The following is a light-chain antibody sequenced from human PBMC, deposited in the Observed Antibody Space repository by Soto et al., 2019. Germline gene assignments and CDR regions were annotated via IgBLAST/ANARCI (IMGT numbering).Light chain of an antibody. V-gene: IGKV1-27*01. CDR2: AAS. Sequence: QMTQSPSSLSASVGEKIIITCRASRDVGSDVSWYQQKPGQAPKLLIYAASNLYTGVPSRFSGSGSGTDFTLTISSLQPEDVATYYCQKYNSAPFTFGPGTKVDIK. CDR1: RDVGSD. CDR3: QKYNSAPFT. J-gene: IGKJ3*01.